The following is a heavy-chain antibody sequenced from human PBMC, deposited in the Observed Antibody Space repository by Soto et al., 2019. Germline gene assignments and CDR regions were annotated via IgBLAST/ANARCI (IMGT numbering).Heavy chain of an antibody. CDR2: IRYTGAT. J-gene: IGHJ5*02. Sequence: SETLSLTCTVSRGSPSSGAYYWSWSRQHPGKGLEWIGFIRYTGATYYSRSLRRRGSISSDTSTTQFSLKLTSVTGADTALYYCARAPAGVVSFNLWGQGTLGTVCS. V-gene: IGHV4-31*03. CDR3: ARAPAGVVSFNL. CDR1: RGSPSSGAYY. D-gene: IGHD3-3*01.